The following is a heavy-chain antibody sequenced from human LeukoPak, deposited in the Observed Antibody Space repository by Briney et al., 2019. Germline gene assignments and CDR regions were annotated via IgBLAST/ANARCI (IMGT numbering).Heavy chain of an antibody. CDR2: IDYSGST. J-gene: IGHJ5*02. CDR3: ATDSSGGYRWFDP. CDR1: GEPFSGYY. Sequence: SETLSLTCAVYGEPFSGYYWIWIRQPPGKGLVWIGYIDYSGSTNYNPSRKRRVAISVDTSRKQFSLKLSSVTAADTAVYYCATDSSGGYRWFDPWGQGTLVTVSS. D-gene: IGHD6-19*01. V-gene: IGHV4-59*01.